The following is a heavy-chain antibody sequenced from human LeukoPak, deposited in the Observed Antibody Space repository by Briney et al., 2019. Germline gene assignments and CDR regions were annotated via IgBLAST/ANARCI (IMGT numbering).Heavy chain of an antibody. V-gene: IGHV3-11*01. D-gene: IGHD2-21*02. CDR2: ISSSGSTI. Sequence: GGSLRLSCAASGFTFSDYYMRWIRQAPGKGLEWVSYISSSGSTIYYADSVKGRFTISRDNAKNSLYLQMNSLRAEDTAVYYCARVGGGTVVTPTTYYYGMDVWGQGTTVTVSS. J-gene: IGHJ6*02. CDR3: ARVGGGTVVTPTTYYYGMDV. CDR1: GFTFSDYY.